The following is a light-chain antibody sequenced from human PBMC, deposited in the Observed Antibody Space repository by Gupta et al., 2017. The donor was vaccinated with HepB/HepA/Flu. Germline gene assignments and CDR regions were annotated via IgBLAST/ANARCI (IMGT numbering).Light chain of an antibody. V-gene: IGKV1-33*01. Sequence: DIQMTQSPSSLSASVGDRVTITCQASQDISNYLNWYQQKPGKAPKLLIYDASNLETGVPSRFSGSGSGTDFTFTISSLQPEDIATYYCQQEDNLPSTFGQGTKMDIK. CDR1: QDISNY. CDR3: QQEDNLPST. J-gene: IGKJ2*01. CDR2: DAS.